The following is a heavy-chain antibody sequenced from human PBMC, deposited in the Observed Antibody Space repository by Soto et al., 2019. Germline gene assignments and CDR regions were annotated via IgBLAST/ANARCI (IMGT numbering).Heavy chain of an antibody. CDR1: GDSVTSLY. V-gene: IGHV4-59*02. Sequence: PSETLSLTCSFSGDSVTSLYLTWIRQSPEKGLEWIGYMHYTGFSHYNPSLKSRLTISVDTSKNQFTLKLSSVTAADTAVYYCARANRTPRGVITFDYWGQGTLVTVSS. CDR2: MHYTGFS. CDR3: ARANRTPRGVITFDY. J-gene: IGHJ4*02. D-gene: IGHD3-10*01.